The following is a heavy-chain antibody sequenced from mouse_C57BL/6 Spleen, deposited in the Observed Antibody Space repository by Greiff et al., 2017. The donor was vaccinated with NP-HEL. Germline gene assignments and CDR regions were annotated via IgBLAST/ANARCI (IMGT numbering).Heavy chain of an antibody. V-gene: IGHV1-82*01. Sequence: QVQLQQSGPELVKPGASVKISCKASGYAFSSSWMNWVKQRPGKGLEWIGRIYPGDGDTNYNGKFKGKATLTADKSSSTAYMQLSSLTSEDSAVYFCARSYYYGSSYSGNWYFEVWGTGTTVTGSS. D-gene: IGHD1-1*01. CDR3: ARSYYYGSSYSGNWYFEV. CDR2: IYPGDGDT. J-gene: IGHJ1*03. CDR1: GYAFSSSW.